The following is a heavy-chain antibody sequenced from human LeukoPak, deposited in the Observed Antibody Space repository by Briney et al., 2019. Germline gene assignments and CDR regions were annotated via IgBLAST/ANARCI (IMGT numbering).Heavy chain of an antibody. D-gene: IGHD2-2*01. J-gene: IGHJ6*02. CDR3: AGTGQLRPPQGYYYYGMDV. Sequence: ASVKVSCKASGYTFTSYDINWVRQATGQGLEWMGWMNPNSGNTGYAQKFQGRVTMTRNTSISTAYMELSSLRSEDTAVYYCAGTGQLRPPQGYYYYGMDVWGQGTTVTVSS. V-gene: IGHV1-8*01. CDR1: GYTFTSYD. CDR2: MNPNSGNT.